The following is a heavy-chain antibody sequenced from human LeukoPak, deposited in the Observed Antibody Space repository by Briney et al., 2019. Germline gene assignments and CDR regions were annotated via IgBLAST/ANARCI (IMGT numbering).Heavy chain of an antibody. Sequence: ASVKVSCKASGYTFTSYAMNWVRQAPGQGLEWMGWINTNTGNPTYAQGFTGRFVFSLDTSVSTAYLQISSLKAEDTAVYYCAREYYDFWSVAFDIWGQGTMVTVSS. CDR1: GYTFTSYA. J-gene: IGHJ3*02. CDR2: INTNTGNP. D-gene: IGHD3-3*01. CDR3: AREYYDFWSVAFDI. V-gene: IGHV7-4-1*02.